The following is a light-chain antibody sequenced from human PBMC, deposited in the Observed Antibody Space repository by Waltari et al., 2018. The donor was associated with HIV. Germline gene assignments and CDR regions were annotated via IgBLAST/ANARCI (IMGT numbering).Light chain of an antibody. Sequence: EIVMTQPPDSLAVSLGERATTNCKSSPSVLYSSNNNNYLAWYQQKPGQPPKLLIYWASTRDAVVPGRFGGSGSATDSTLTSSSLQAEYVAVYYWQQYYRTPPAFGQGTKVEIK. CDR1: PSVLYSSNNNNY. CDR2: WAS. CDR3: QQYYRTPPA. J-gene: IGKJ1*01. V-gene: IGKV4-1*01.